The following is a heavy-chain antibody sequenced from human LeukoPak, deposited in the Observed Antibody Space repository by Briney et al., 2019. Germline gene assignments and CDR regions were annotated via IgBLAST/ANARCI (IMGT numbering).Heavy chain of an antibody. CDR2: IYYSGST. CDR3: ARTDLGEQQPPYFDY. Sequence: PSETLSLTCTVSGGSISSYYWSWIRQPPGKGLEWIGYIYYSGSTNYNPSLKSRVTISVDTSKNQSSLKLSSVTAADTAAYYCARTDLGEQQPPYFDYWGQGTLVTVSS. J-gene: IGHJ4*02. CDR1: GGSISSYY. D-gene: IGHD6-13*01. V-gene: IGHV4-59*01.